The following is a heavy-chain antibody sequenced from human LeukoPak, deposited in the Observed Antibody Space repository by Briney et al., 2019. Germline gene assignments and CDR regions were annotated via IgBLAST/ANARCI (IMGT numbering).Heavy chain of an antibody. Sequence: PGRSLRLSCAASGFTFSSYGMHWVRQAPGKGLEWVAVIWYDGSNKYYADSVKGRFTISRGNSKSTLYLQMNSLRAEDTAVYYCARDRGQQIDYWGQGTLVTVSS. CDR1: GFTFSSYG. J-gene: IGHJ4*02. CDR2: IWYDGSNK. V-gene: IGHV3-33*01. CDR3: ARDRGQQIDY. D-gene: IGHD3-10*01.